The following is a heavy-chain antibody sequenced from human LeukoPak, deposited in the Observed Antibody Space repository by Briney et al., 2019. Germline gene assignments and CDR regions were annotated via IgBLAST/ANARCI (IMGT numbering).Heavy chain of an antibody. CDR1: GFTFSNAW. V-gene: IGHV3-15*01. J-gene: IGHJ4*02. Sequence: TGGSLRLSCAASGFTFSNAWMNWVRQAPGKGLEWVGRIKSKIDGGTTDYAAPAQGRFTISRDDSKNTLYLQMNSPKTEDAAVYYCTIDLASVTGTFDYWGQGTLVTVSS. D-gene: IGHD1-1*01. CDR2: IKSKIDGGTT. CDR3: TIDLASVTGTFDY.